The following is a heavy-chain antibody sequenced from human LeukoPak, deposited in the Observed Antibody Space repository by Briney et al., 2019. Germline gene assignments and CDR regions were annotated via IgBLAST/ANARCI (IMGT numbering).Heavy chain of an antibody. D-gene: IGHD1-7*01. CDR1: GFTFSSYS. V-gene: IGHV3-21*01. Sequence: PGGSLRLSCAASGFTFSSYSMNWVRQAPGKGLEWVSSISSSSSYIYYADSVKGRFTISRDNAKNSLYLQMNSLRAEDTAVYYCARSLGAGTTSNWFDPWGQGTLVTVSS. CDR3: ARSLGAGTTSNWFDP. CDR2: ISSSSSYI. J-gene: IGHJ5*02.